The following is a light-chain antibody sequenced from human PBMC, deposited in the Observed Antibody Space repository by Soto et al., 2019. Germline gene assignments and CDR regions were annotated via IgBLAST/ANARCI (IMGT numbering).Light chain of an antibody. Sequence: EIVMTQSPATQSVSPGERATLSCRASQSVSNNLAWYQQTPGQAPRLLIYGASTRATGIPARFSGSGSGTEFTLTISSLQSEDFAVYYCQQHDSWPPVFTFGPGTKVDMK. CDR2: GAS. V-gene: IGKV3-15*01. CDR1: QSVSNN. CDR3: QQHDSWPPVFT. J-gene: IGKJ3*01.